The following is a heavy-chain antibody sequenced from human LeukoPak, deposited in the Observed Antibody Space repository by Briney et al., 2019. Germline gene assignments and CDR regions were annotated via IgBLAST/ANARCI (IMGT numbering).Heavy chain of an antibody. D-gene: IGHD6-13*01. Sequence: SETLSLTCTVSGGSISSYYWSWIRQPPGKGLEWIGYIYYSGSTNYNPSLKSRVTISVDMSKNQFSLKLSSVTAADTAVYYCARLRRDSSSWTYYFDYWGQGTLVTVSS. CDR1: GGSISSYY. V-gene: IGHV4-59*08. J-gene: IGHJ4*02. CDR3: ARLRRDSSSWTYYFDY. CDR2: IYYSGST.